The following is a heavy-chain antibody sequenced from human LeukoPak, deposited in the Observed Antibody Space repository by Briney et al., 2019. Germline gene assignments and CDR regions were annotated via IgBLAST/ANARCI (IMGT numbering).Heavy chain of an antibody. D-gene: IGHD4-17*01. J-gene: IGHJ5*02. CDR3: ARVGGHDYGDSNWFDP. CDR1: GGSISSYY. V-gene: IGHV4-4*02. Sequence: SETLSLTCTVSGGSISSYYWSWVRQPPGKGLEWIGEIYHSGSTNYNPSLKSRVTISVDKSKNQFSLKLSSVTAADTAVYYCARVGGHDYGDSNWFDPWGQGTLVTVSS. CDR2: IYHSGST.